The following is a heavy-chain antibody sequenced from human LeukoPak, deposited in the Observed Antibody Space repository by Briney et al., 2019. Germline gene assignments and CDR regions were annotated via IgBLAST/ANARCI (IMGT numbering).Heavy chain of an antibody. V-gene: IGHV3-21*01. Sequence: GGNLRLSCAASKFTFSSYSMNWVRQAPGKGLEWVSSIISSSTYIYYADSVKGRFTISRDNAKNSLYLQMNSLRAEDTAVYYCARVECSSTGCYFDYWGQGTLVTVSS. CDR2: IISSSTYI. J-gene: IGHJ4*02. CDR1: KFTFSSYS. CDR3: ARVECSSTGCYFDY. D-gene: IGHD2-2*01.